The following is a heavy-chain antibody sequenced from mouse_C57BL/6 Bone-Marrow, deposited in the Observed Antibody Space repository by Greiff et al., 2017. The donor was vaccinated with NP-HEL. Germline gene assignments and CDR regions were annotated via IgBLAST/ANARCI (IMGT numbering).Heavy chain of an antibody. CDR3: TRDGYYVAD. Sequence: DVHLVESGEGLVKPGGSLKLSCAASGFTFSSYAMSWVRQTPEKRLEWVAYISSGGDYIYYADTVKGRFTISRDNARNTLYLQMSSLKSEDTAMYYCTRDGYYVADWGQGTLVTVSA. D-gene: IGHD2-3*01. J-gene: IGHJ3*01. V-gene: IGHV5-9-1*02. CDR2: ISSGGDYI. CDR1: GFTFSSYA.